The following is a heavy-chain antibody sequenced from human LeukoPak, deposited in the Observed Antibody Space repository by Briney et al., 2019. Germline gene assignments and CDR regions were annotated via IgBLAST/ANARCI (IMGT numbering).Heavy chain of an antibody. CDR3: ARYSGYARGSDY. D-gene: IGHD5-12*01. CDR2: INPNSGGT. V-gene: IGHV1-2*02. CDR1: GYTFTGYY. J-gene: IGHJ4*02. Sequence: ASVKVSCKASGYTFTGYYMHWVRQAPGQGLEWMGWINPNSGGTNYAQKFQGRVTMTRDTSISTAYMELSRLRSDDTAVYYCARYSGYARGSDYWGQGTLVTVST.